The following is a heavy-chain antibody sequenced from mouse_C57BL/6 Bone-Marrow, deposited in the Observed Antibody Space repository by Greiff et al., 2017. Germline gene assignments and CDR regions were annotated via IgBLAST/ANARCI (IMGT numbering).Heavy chain of an antibody. CDR2: INPGCGGT. V-gene: IGHV1-54*01. D-gene: IGHD1-1*01. CDR3: ASDNGITRAWFAY. J-gene: IGHJ3*01. Sequence: QVQLQQSGAELVRPGTSVKVSCKASGYAFTNYLIEWVKQRPGQGLEWIGVINPGCGGTNYNEKFKGKATLTADKSSSTASMQRSSLTSEDSAVYFGASDNGITRAWFAYWGQGTLVTVSS. CDR1: GYAFTNYL.